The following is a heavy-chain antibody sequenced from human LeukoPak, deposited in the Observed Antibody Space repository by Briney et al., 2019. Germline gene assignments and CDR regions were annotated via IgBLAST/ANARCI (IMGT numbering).Heavy chain of an antibody. V-gene: IGHV3-30-3*01. CDR1: GFTFNSYA. J-gene: IGHJ4*02. Sequence: GRSLRLSCAASGFTFNSYATHWVRQAPGKGLQWLAVISNDGSNQYYADSAKGRFTISRDNSKNTLYMQVNSLRAEDAAVYYCARDIRATVNTIPGVWGQGTLVIVSS. CDR3: ARDIRATVNTIPGV. CDR2: ISNDGSNQ. D-gene: IGHD4-17*01.